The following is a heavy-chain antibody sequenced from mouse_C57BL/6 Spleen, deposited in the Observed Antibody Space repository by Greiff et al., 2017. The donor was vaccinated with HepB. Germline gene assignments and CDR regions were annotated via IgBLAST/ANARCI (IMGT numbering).Heavy chain of an antibody. V-gene: IGHV1-54*01. CDR3: ARIAGALDY. D-gene: IGHD1-1*01. Sequence: QVQLQQSGAELVRPGTSVKVSCKASGYAFTNYLIEWVKQRPGQGLEWIGVINPGSGGTNHNEKFKGKATLTADKSSSTAYMQLSSLTSEDSAVYFCARIAGALDYWGQGTTLTVSS. J-gene: IGHJ2*01. CDR2: INPGSGGT. CDR1: GYAFTNYL.